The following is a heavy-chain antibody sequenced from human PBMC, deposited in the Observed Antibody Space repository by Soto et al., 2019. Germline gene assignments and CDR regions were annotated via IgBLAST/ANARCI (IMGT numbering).Heavy chain of an antibody. V-gene: IGHV1-69*13. CDR2: IIPIFGTA. Sequence: SVTVSCKASGGTFSSYAISWVRQAPGQGLEWMGGIIPIFGTANYAQKFQGRVTITADESTSTAYMELSSLRSEDTAVYYCALMKYYYDSSGPPQHYWGQGTLVTVSS. J-gene: IGHJ4*02. CDR3: ALMKYYYDSSGPPQHY. D-gene: IGHD3-22*01. CDR1: GGTFSSYA.